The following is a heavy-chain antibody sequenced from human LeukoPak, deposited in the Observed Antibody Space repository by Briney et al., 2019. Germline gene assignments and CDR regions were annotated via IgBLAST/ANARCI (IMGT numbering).Heavy chain of an antibody. D-gene: IGHD2-15*01. Sequence: ASVKVSCKASGGTFSSYAISWVRQAPGQGLEWMGGIIPIFGTANYAQKFQGRVTITADKSTSTAYMELSSLRSEDTAVYYCARESVVVAATRWFDPWGQGTLVTVSS. J-gene: IGHJ5*02. CDR2: IIPIFGTA. V-gene: IGHV1-69*06. CDR1: GGTFSSYA. CDR3: ARESVVVAATRWFDP.